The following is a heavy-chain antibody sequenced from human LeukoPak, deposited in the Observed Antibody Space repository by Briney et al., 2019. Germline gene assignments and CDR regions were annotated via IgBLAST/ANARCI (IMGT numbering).Heavy chain of an antibody. CDR2: ISSSSSTI. J-gene: IGHJ6*02. CDR3: ARGPFFYGDYYYYYGMDV. CDR1: GFTFSSYS. D-gene: IGHD4-17*01. V-gene: IGHV3-48*01. Sequence: GGSLRLSCAASGFTFSSYSMNWVRQAPGKGLEWVSYISSSSSTIYYADSVKGRFTISRDNAKNSLYLQMNSLRAEDTAVYYCARGPFFYGDYYYYYGMDVWGQGTTVTVSS.